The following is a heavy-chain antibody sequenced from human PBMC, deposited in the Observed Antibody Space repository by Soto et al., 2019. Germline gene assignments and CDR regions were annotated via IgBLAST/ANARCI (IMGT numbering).Heavy chain of an antibody. Sequence: DVQLLESGGGLVQPGGSLRLSCVVSGFTFTYAIIWVRQAPGKGQEWVSGITGGGRTEYAGSVKGGFTISRDSSKNTVYLQMNSLRAEDTAMYYCAKDAVYNDGLWLVSDWGQGTLVTVS. CDR3: AKDAVYNDGLWLVSD. V-gene: IGHV3-23*01. D-gene: IGHD2-21*01. CDR2: ITGGGRT. CDR1: GFTFTYA. J-gene: IGHJ4*02.